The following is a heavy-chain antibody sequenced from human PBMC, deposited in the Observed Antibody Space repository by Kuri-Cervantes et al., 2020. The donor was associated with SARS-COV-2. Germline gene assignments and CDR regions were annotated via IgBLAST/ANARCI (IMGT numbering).Heavy chain of an antibody. V-gene: IGHV3-7*03. CDR3: ARYCTSISCEGAIDF. Sequence: GESLKISCAASGFTFSSYWMTWVRQAPGKGLDWVANVRQDGRDKYYGDSVKGRFTISRDNTKNSLYLQMDGLTAEDTAVYYCARYCTSISCEGAIDFWGQGTLVTVSS. CDR1: GFTFSSYW. CDR2: VRQDGRDK. J-gene: IGHJ4*02. D-gene: IGHD2-2*01.